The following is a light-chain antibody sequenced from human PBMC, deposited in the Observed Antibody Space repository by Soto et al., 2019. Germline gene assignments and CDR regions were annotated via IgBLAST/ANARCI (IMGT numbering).Light chain of an antibody. CDR3: QQYNSYSPT. V-gene: IGKV1-5*03. J-gene: IGKJ1*01. Sequence: IQRTQSPSSLSASVGDRVTITCRASQSISVWLAWYQQKAGKAPNLLIYKASRLESGVPSRFSGSGSETEFTLTISGLQPGDSATYYCQQYNSYSPTFGQGTKVDI. CDR1: QSISVW. CDR2: KAS.